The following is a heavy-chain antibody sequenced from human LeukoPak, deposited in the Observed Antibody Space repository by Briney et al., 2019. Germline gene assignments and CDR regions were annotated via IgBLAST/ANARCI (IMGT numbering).Heavy chain of an antibody. CDR3: ARDPGHMWELLSEAYGMDV. CDR1: GFTFSNYA. J-gene: IGHJ6*02. V-gene: IGHV3-23*01. CDR2: ISGSGGST. D-gene: IGHD1-26*01. Sequence: GGSLRLSCAASGFTFSNYAMSWVRQAPGKGLEWVSGISGSGGSTVYADSVKGRFTISRDNAKNSLYLQMNSLRAEDTAVYYCARDPGHMWELLSEAYGMDVWGQGTTVTVSS.